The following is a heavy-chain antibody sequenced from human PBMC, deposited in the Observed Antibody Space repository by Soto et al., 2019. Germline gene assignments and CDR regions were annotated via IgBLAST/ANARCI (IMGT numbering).Heavy chain of an antibody. J-gene: IGHJ5*02. CDR2: IYSGGST. Sequence: EVQLVESGGGLVQPGGSLRLSCAASGFTFSSNYMSWVRQAPGKGLEWVSVIYSGGSTYYAESVKGRFTISRHKSKNTLYLKMNSLRAEDTAVYYCARDHGWFDPWGQGTLVTVSS. CDR3: ARDHGWFDP. CDR1: GFTFSSNY. V-gene: IGHV3-53*04.